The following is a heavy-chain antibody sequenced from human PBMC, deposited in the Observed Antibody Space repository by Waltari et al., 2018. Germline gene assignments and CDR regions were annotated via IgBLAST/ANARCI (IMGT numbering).Heavy chain of an antibody. CDR3: ARLYDSVTTFDY. CDR2: IKQHGSEK. Sequence: EVQLVESGGGLVQPGGSLRLSCAASGFSCGAYWMSWVRQAPGKGLEWTASIKQHGSEKRYVDSVKGRFTISRDDAKNSMYLQMDSLRAEDTAVYYCARLYDSVTTFDYWGQGVLVTVSS. V-gene: IGHV3-7*01. J-gene: IGHJ4*02. CDR1: GFSCGAYW. D-gene: IGHD3-22*01.